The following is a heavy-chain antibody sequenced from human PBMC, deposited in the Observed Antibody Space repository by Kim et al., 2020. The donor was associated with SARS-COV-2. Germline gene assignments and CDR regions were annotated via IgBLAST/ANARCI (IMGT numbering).Heavy chain of an antibody. Sequence: SETLSLTCAVYGGSFSGYYWSWIRQPPGKGLEWIGEINHSGRTNYNPSLKSRVTISVDTSKNQFSLKLTSVTAAATAVSYCARRLSNTSGWGSHYCDLWG. CDR1: GGSFSGYY. D-gene: IGHD3-10*01. V-gene: IGHV4-34*01. CDR2: INHSGRT. J-gene: IGHJ2*01. CDR3: ARRLSNTSGWGSHYCDL.